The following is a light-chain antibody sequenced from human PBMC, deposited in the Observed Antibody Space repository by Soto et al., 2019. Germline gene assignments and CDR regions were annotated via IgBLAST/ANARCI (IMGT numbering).Light chain of an antibody. CDR1: NSNIGSHNY. J-gene: IGLJ1*01. V-gene: IGLV2-11*01. CDR2: DVT. Sequence: QSVLTQPRSVSGSPGQAVTVSCTGTNSNIGSHNYVSWYQQRPGKAPKLMIHDVTERPSGVPDRFSGSKSGNTASLTISGLQVEDEAEYFCCSFAGGLFVFGTGTKVTVL. CDR3: CSFAGGLFV.